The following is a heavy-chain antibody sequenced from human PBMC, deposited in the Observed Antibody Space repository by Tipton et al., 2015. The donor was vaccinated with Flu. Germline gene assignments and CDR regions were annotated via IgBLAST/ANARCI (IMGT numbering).Heavy chain of an antibody. D-gene: IGHD1-26*01. J-gene: IGHJ4*02. CDR2: IYHSGST. V-gene: IGHV4-38-2*01. CDR1: GYSISSGYY. Sequence: TLSLTCAVSGYSISSGYYWGWIRQPPGKGLEWIGSIYHSGSTYYNPSLKSRVTISVDTSKNQFSLKLGSVTAADTAVYYCARGEVGATPADYWGQGTLVTVSS. CDR3: ARGEVGATPADY.